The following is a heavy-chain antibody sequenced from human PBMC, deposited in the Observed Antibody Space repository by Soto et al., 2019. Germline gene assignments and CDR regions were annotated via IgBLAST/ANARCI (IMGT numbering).Heavy chain of an antibody. CDR3: ARSLRAARPPRYYYYYYTDV. CDR2: MKPNSGNT. D-gene: IGHD6-6*01. Sequence: GASVKVSCKASRYTFTSYDINWVRQATGQGVEWMGWMKPNSGNTGYAQKFQGRVTMTRNTSISTAYMELSSLRSEDTAVYYCARSLRAARPPRYYYYYYTDVWGKGTTVTVSS. J-gene: IGHJ6*03. V-gene: IGHV1-8*01. CDR1: RYTFTSYD.